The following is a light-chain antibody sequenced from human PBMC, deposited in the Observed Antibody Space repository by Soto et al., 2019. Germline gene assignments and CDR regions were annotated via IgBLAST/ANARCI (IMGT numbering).Light chain of an antibody. CDR3: TSYAGSNIWV. Sequence: QSALTQPPSASGSPGQSVTISCTGTSSDIGAYNYVSWYQQYPGKAPKLMIYEVSKRPSGVPDRFSGSKSGKTASLTVSGLQPEDEADYYCTSYAGSNIWVFGGGTKFTVL. J-gene: IGLJ3*02. V-gene: IGLV2-8*01. CDR1: SSDIGAYNY. CDR2: EVS.